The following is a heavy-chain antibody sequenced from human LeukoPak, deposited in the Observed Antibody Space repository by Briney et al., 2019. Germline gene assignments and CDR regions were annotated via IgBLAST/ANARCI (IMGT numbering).Heavy chain of an antibody. CDR2: ISYDGSNK. Sequence: GGSLRLSCAASGFTFSSYGMHWVRQAPGKGLEWVAVISYDGSNKYYADSVKGRFTISRDNAKNSLYLQMNSLRAEDTAVYYCARGSEWSSGVSDFWGQGTLVTVSS. CDR1: GFTFSSYG. D-gene: IGHD3-3*01. CDR3: ARGSEWSSGVSDF. V-gene: IGHV3-30*03. J-gene: IGHJ4*02.